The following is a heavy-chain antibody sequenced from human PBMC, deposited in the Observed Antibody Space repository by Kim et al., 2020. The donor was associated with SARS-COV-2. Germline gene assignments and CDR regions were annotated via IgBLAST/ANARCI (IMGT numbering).Heavy chain of an antibody. J-gene: IGHJ4*02. Sequence: YVAPVRGRFTISRDTAKNCVFLQMTSLRAEDSGVYYCATSMVRAAYDYWGQGPLVTVSS. CDR3: ATSMVRAAYDY. D-gene: IGHD3-10*01. V-gene: IGHV3-7*03.